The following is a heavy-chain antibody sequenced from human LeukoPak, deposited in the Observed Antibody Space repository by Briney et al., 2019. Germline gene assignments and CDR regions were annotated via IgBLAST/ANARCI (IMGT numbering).Heavy chain of an antibody. D-gene: IGHD5-18*01. CDR2: ITGNGAST. CDR1: GFTFSTYA. Sequence: GGSLRLSCAASGFTFSTYAMTWGRQAPGKGLEWVSAITGNGASTYYADSVKGRFTISRDNSKNTLYLQMNSLRGEDTAVYNCAKLSGYSYGYGHHLDFWGQGSLVTVSS. CDR3: AKLSGYSYGYGHHLDF. V-gene: IGHV3-23*01. J-gene: IGHJ4*02.